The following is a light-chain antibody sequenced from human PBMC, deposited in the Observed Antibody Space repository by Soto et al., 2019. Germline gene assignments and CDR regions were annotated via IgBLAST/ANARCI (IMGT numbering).Light chain of an antibody. CDR1: SSDIGAYDY. V-gene: IGLV2-14*01. CDR3: GSYASATLI. Sequence: QSVLTQPASVSGSPGQSITISCTGTSSDIGAYDYVSWVQQYPGKAPTLLIYEVTFRPSGVSSRFSGSKSGNTASLTISGLQTEDEADYYCGSYASATLIFGGGTKLTVL. J-gene: IGLJ2*01. CDR2: EVT.